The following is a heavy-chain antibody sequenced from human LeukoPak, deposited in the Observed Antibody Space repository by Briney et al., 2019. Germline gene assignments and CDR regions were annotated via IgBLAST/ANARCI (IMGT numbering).Heavy chain of an antibody. D-gene: IGHD4-11*01. Sequence: SVKVSCKASGGTFSSYAISWVRQAPGQGLEWMGGIIPIFGTANYAQKFQGRVTITTDESTSTAYMELSSLRSEDTAVYYCASYYAGYGNYRGTPNAFDIWGQGTMVTVSS. CDR1: GGTFSSYA. CDR3: ASYYAGYGNYRGTPNAFDI. J-gene: IGHJ3*02. CDR2: IIPIFGTA. V-gene: IGHV1-69*05.